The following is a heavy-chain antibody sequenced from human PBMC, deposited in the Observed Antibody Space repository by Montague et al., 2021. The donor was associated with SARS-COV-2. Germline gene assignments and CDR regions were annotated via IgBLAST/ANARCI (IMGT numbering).Heavy chain of an antibody. Sequence: SETLSLTCTVSGGSIRTSSYYWGWIRQPPGKGLDWIGSIYYSGSTYYNPSLKSRVTISVDTSKNQFSLKLSSVTAADTAIYYCARFVRYCSRTSCCAFDYWGQGTLVTVSS. CDR3: ARFVRYCSRTSCCAFDY. CDR2: IYYSGST. J-gene: IGHJ4*02. D-gene: IGHD2-2*01. V-gene: IGHV4-39*01. CDR1: GGSIRTSSYY.